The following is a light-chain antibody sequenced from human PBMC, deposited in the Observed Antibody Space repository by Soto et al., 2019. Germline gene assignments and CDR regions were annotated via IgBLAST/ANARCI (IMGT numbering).Light chain of an antibody. CDR2: DVS. J-gene: IGLJ2*01. V-gene: IGLV2-14*01. CDR3: NSYTSNSTPL. Sequence: QSVLTQPASVSGSPGQSITISCTGTSSDVGGYNYVSWYQQHPGKAPKLMIYDVSNRPSGVSNRFSGSKSGNTASLTISGLQAEDEADYYCNSYTSNSTPLFGGGTKLTVL. CDR1: SSDVGGYNY.